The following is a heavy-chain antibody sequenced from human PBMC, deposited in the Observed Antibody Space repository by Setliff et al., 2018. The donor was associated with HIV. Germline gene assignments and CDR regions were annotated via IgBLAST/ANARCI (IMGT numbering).Heavy chain of an antibody. V-gene: IGHV3-30*02. CDR3: VKDISSGYSAYDH. CDR2: IRYDGSNK. Sequence: PGGSLRLSCAASGFTFSSYGMHWVRQAPGKGLEWVAFIRYDGSNKYYADSVKGRFTISRDNSKNTLYLQMNSLRPEDTAFYYCVKDISSGYSAYDHWGQGILVTVSS. CDR1: GFTFSSYG. D-gene: IGHD5-12*01. J-gene: IGHJ5*02.